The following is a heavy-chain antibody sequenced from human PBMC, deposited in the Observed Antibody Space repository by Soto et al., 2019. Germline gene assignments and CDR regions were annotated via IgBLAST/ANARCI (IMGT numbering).Heavy chain of an antibody. CDR2: IYSGGQS. CDR3: VHYYDTGDYLTYGMDV. Sequence: EVQLAESGGSLIQPGGSLRLSCAASGFSVSDNYMSWVRQAPGKGLEWVSVIYSGGQSFYADSVKGRFSTSRDNTKNTLFLQMNSLRAEDTAVYHRVHYYDTGDYLTYGMDVWGQGTTVTVS. J-gene: IGHJ6*02. V-gene: IGHV3-53*01. CDR1: GFSVSDNY. D-gene: IGHD3-22*01.